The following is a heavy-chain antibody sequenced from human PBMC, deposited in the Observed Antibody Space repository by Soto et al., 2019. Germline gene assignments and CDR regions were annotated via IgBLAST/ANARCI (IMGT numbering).Heavy chain of an antibody. CDR2: IYYSGST. V-gene: IGHV4-31*03. CDR1: GCSISSGGYY. J-gene: IGHJ5*02. CDR3: SRYSSSWYWFDP. Sequence: SETLSLTFTVPGCSISSGGYYWSLVRQHPGKGLEGIGYIYYSGSTYYKPSLKSRVTISVDTSKNQVSLKVRSVTAADTAVPYCSRYSSSWYWFDPWGQGTLVTVSS. D-gene: IGHD6-13*01.